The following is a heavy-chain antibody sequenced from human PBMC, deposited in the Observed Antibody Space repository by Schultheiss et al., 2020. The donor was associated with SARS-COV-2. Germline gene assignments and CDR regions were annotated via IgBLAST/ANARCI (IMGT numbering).Heavy chain of an antibody. J-gene: IGHJ6*03. D-gene: IGHD3-3*01. CDR3: ARDRIWSGYHGPGGYMDV. CDR1: GVSISSGGYY. V-gene: IGHV4-39*07. Sequence: SETLSLTCTVSGVSISSGGYYWSWFRQLPGKGLEWIGSIYYSGSTYYNPSLKSRVTISVDTSKNQFSLKLSSVTAADTAVYYCARDRIWSGYHGPGGYMDVWGKGTTVTVSS. CDR2: IYYSGST.